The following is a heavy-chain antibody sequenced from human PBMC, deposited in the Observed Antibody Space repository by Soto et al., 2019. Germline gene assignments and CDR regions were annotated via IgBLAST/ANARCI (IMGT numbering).Heavy chain of an antibody. Sequence: SLRLSCAASGFTFISYGMHWVRQAPGKGLEWVAVIWYDGSNKYYADSVKGRFTISRDNSKNTLYLQMNSLRAEDTAVYYCARKKDWFDPWGQGTLVTVSS. J-gene: IGHJ5*02. CDR2: IWYDGSNK. CDR3: ARKKDWFDP. V-gene: IGHV3-33*01. CDR1: GFTFISYG.